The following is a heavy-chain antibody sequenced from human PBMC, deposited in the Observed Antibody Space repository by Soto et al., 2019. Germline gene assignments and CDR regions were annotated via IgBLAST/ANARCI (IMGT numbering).Heavy chain of an antibody. D-gene: IGHD4-17*01. Sequence: ASVKVSCKASGGTFSSYAISWVRQAPGQGLEWMGGIIPIFGTANYAQKFQGRVTITADESTSTAYMELSSLRSEDTAVYYCARAPVTTGPREFDYWGQGALVTVSS. V-gene: IGHV1-69*13. CDR3: ARAPVTTGPREFDY. CDR1: GGTFSSYA. CDR2: IIPIFGTA. J-gene: IGHJ4*02.